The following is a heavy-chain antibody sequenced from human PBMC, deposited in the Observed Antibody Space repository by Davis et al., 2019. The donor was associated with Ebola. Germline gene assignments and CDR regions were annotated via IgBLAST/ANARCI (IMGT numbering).Heavy chain of an antibody. Sequence: GESLKIFCAASGIRFSNFDKQRLPQAAGEGLEKVSTISRNGAFADYAESVKGRFTISRDTSKNMLFLQMGSLRPDDMAVYYCARDLVNSTWHYYNYAMDVWGQGTTVTVSS. D-gene: IGHD6-13*01. CDR2: ISRNGAFA. J-gene: IGHJ6*02. CDR1: GIRFSNFD. V-gene: IGHV3-64*02. CDR3: ARDLVNSTWHYYNYAMDV.